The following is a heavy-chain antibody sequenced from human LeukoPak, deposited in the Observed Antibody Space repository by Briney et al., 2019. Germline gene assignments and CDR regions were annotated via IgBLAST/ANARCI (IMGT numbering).Heavy chain of an antibody. CDR1: EFTFSDYT. Sequence: GSLRLSCTASEFTFSDYTMNWVRQTPGKGLEWVGSIFYSGTTYYNPSLTSRVTISEDSSKNQFSLRLHSLTAADTAIYYCARGRGYDPVVFYFDSWGQGTAVIVSS. J-gene: IGHJ4*02. CDR3: ARGRGYDPVVFYFDS. CDR2: IFYSGTT. D-gene: IGHD2-15*01. V-gene: IGHV4-59*12.